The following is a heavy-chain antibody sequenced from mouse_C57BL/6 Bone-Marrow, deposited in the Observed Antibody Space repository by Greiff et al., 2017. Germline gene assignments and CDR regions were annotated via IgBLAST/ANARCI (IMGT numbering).Heavy chain of an antibody. D-gene: IGHD1-1*01. V-gene: IGHV1-52*01. J-gene: IGHJ2*01. CDR3: AMTTTVVVYFDY. CDR1: GYTFTSYW. Sequence: QVQLQQPGAELVRPGSSVKLSCKASGYTFTSYWMHWVKQRPIQGLEWIGNIDPSDSETHYNQKFKDKATLTVDKSSSTAYMQLSSLTSEESAVYYCAMTTTVVVYFDYWGQGTTLTVSS. CDR2: IDPSDSET.